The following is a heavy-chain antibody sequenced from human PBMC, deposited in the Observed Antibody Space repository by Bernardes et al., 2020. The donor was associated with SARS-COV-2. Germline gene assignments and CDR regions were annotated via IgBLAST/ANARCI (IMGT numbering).Heavy chain of an antibody. Sequence: SETLSLTCTVSGGSISSYYWSWIRQPPGKGLEWIGYIYYSGSTNYNPSLKSRVTISVDTSKNQFSLKLSSVTAADTAVYYCARVEGVTLLTRDWFDPWGQGTLVTVSS. V-gene: IGHV4-59*01. J-gene: IGHJ5*02. CDR2: IYYSGST. CDR3: ARVEGVTLLTRDWFDP. CDR1: GGSISSYY. D-gene: IGHD2-21*02.